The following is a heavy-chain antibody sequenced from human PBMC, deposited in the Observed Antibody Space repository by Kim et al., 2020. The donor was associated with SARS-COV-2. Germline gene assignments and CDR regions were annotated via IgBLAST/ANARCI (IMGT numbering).Heavy chain of an antibody. CDR3: ARAIPTWFDP. CDR2: ST. Sequence: STNSIPSLQRLVTISVDTSKNRFSLKLSSVTAADTAVYYWARAIPTWFDPWGQGTLVTVSS. V-gene: IGHV4-59*01. J-gene: IGHJ5*02.